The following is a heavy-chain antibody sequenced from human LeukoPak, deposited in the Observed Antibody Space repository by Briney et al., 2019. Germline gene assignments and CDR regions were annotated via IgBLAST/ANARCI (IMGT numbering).Heavy chain of an antibody. D-gene: IGHD3-9*01. CDR1: GFTVSSNY. CDR2: IYSGGST. J-gene: IGHJ6*02. CDR3: ARDTGILTGRETIYYYYGMDV. Sequence: PGGSLRLSCAASGFTVSSNYMSWVRQAPGKGLEWVSVIYSGGSTYYADSVKGRFTISRDNSKNTLYLQMNSLRAEDTAVYYCARDTGILTGRETIYYYYGMDVWGQGTTVTVSS. V-gene: IGHV3-66*01.